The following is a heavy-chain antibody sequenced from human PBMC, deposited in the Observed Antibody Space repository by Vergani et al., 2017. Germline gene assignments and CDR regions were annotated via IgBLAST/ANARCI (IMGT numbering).Heavy chain of an antibody. CDR2: IYVRGIT. J-gene: IGHJ3*01. V-gene: IGHV4-61*02. CDR3: AGDNWQLRTRAFYL. Sequence: QVQLQESGPGLVKPSQTLSLTCTVSGASINNDFYYWHWLRQPAGKGLEWIGRIYVRGITDYNSSLQSLVSMSVDTSKNQFSLTLTSVTAADTTVYYCAGDNWQLRTRAFYLWGKGTMVTVSS. D-gene: IGHD4-23*01. CDR1: GASINNDFYY.